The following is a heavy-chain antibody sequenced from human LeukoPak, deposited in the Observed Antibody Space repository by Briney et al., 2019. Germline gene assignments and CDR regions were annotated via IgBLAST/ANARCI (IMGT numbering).Heavy chain of an antibody. Sequence: GASLRLPCAASGFTFSIYSMHWVRQAPGKGLVWVSRIKSDGSSTSYADSVKGRFTISRGNAKNTLYLQMDSLRVEDTAVYYCAKSDWFDPWGQGTLVTVSS. CDR1: GFTFSIYS. V-gene: IGHV3-74*01. CDR2: IKSDGSST. CDR3: AKSDWFDP. J-gene: IGHJ5*02.